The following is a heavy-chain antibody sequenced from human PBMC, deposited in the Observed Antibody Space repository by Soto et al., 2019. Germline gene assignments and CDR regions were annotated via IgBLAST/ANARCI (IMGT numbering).Heavy chain of an antibody. J-gene: IGHJ4*02. Sequence: EVQLLESGGGLVQPGGSLRLSCAASGFTFSSYAMSWVRQAPGKGLEWVSVISGSGGSTYYADSVKGRFTISRDNSKNTLYLQMNSLRAEDTAVYYCAKGGWIQLWLGNYWGQGTLVTVSS. CDR3: AKGGWIQLWLGNY. CDR2: ISGSGGST. V-gene: IGHV3-23*01. CDR1: GFTFSSYA. D-gene: IGHD5-18*01.